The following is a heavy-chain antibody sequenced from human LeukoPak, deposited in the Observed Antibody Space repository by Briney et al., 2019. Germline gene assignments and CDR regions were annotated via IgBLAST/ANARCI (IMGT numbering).Heavy chain of an antibody. J-gene: IGHJ1*01. CDR2: ISGSGGST. Sequence: PGGSLRLSCAASGFTFSSYAMSWVRQAPGKGLEWVSAISGSGGSTYYADSVKGRFTISRDNAKNTLYLQMNSLRAEDTAVYYCARVFASSKKQYSSSSPGGETSGKYFQHWGQGTLVTVSS. CDR1: GFTFSSYA. D-gene: IGHD6-6*01. V-gene: IGHV3-23*01. CDR3: ARVFASSKKQYSSSSPGGETSGKYFQH.